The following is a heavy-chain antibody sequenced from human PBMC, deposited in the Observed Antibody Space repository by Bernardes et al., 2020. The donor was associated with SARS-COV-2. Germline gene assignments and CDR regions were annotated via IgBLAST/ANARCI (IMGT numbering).Heavy chain of an antibody. CDR2: ISGSGGST. J-gene: IGHJ4*02. CDR1: GFTFSSYA. Sequence: GGSLRLSCAASGFTFSSYAMSWVRQAPGKGLEWVSAISGSGGSTYYGDSVKGRFTISRDNSKNTLYLQMNSLRAEDTAVYYCAKGGLKGEGDYYDSSGYYYPDYWGQGTLVTVSS. D-gene: IGHD3-22*01. CDR3: AKGGLKGEGDYYDSSGYYYPDY. V-gene: IGHV3-23*01.